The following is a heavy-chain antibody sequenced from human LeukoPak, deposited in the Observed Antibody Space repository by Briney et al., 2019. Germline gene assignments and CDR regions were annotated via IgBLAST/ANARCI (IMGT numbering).Heavy chain of an antibody. CDR2: ISGSGGST. CDR1: GFTFGSYA. D-gene: IGHD3-9*01. V-gene: IGHV3-23*01. Sequence: GGSLRLPCAASGFTFGSYAMSWVRQAPGKGLEWVSAISGSGGSTYYADSVKGRFTISRDNSKNTLYLQMNSLRAEDTAVYYCAKVDGEGYFDWSFDYWGQGTLVTVSS. J-gene: IGHJ4*02. CDR3: AKVDGEGYFDWSFDY.